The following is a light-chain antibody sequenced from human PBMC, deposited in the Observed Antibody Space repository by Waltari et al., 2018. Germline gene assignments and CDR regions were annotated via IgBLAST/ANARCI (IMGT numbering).Light chain of an antibody. CDR1: SSDVGNYIL. J-gene: IGLJ2*01. Sequence: QSALTQPASVSGSPGQSIPISCTGTSSDVGNYILLSWYQQYPGKAPKLLIYEVNKRPSGVSNRFSGSKSGNTASLTISGLQTEDEADYYCCSYAGSSTMIFGGGTKVTVL. CDR2: EVN. V-gene: IGLV2-23*02. CDR3: CSYAGSSTMI.